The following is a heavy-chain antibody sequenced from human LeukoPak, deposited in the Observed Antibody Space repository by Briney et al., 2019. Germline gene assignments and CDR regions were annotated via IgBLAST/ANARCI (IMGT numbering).Heavy chain of an antibody. V-gene: IGHV3-23*01. Sequence: PGGSLRLSCAASGFPFSNYAMTWVRQAPGKGLERVSGISDSGDRTYYADSVKGRFTISRDNSKNPLYLQMNSLRAEDTAVYYCANGCSSTSCYASGRGAFDIWGQGTMVTVSS. D-gene: IGHD2-2*01. CDR2: ISDSGDRT. J-gene: IGHJ3*02. CDR1: GFPFSNYA. CDR3: ANGCSSTSCYASGRGAFDI.